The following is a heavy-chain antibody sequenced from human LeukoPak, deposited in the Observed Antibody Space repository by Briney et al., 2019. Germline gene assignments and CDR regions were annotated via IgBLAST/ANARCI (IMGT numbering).Heavy chain of an antibody. CDR2: IYLSGTT. J-gene: IGHJ4*02. D-gene: IGHD3-9*01. CDR1: GNSISSGHY. Sequence: SETLSLTCSVSGNSISSGHYWGWIRPTPGKGLEWIGSIYLSGTTHYNPSLKSRVTISVDTSKNQFSLKLSSVTAADTAVYFCARTFILSGFSSYFDHWGQGTLVTVSS. CDR3: ARTFILSGFSSYFDH. V-gene: IGHV4-38-2*02.